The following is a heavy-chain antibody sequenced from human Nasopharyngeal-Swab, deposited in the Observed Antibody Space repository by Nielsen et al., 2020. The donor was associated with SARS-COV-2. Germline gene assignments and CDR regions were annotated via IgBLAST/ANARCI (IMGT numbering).Heavy chain of an antibody. J-gene: IGHJ6*02. Sequence: GRSLRLSCAASGFTFSNFAMSWVRQAPGKGLEWVSVISGDSDSTYYTDSVRGRFTISRDNSKNTLNLQMNNLRAEDTAIYYCAKDRDSGDDSEEYYHYYGMDVWGQGAPVTVSS. CDR2: ISGDSDST. CDR3: AKDRDSGDDSEEYYHYYGMDV. CDR1: GFTFSNFA. V-gene: IGHV3-23*01. D-gene: IGHD5-12*01.